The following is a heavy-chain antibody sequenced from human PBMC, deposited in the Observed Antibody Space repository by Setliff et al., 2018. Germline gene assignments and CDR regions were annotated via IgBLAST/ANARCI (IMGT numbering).Heavy chain of an antibody. D-gene: IGHD3-22*01. J-gene: IGHJ4*02. CDR1: GGTFSSYA. CDR2: IIPIFGTA. V-gene: IGHV1-69*05. Sequence: SVKVSCKASGGTFSSYAISWVRQAPGQGLEWMGGIIPIFGTANYAQKFQGRVTMTTDTSTSTAYMELRSQRSDDTAVYYCARDGDSSGYPYYFDYWGQGTLVTVSS. CDR3: ARDGDSSGYPYYFDY.